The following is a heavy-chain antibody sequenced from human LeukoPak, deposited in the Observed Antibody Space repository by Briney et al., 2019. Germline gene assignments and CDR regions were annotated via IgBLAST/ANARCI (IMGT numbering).Heavy chain of an antibody. CDR1: GGSFTSYG. D-gene: IGHD3-3*01. Sequence: SVKVSCKASGGSFTSYGISWVRQAPGQGLEWMGKIIPIYGRANYGQKFQGRVTITADELTTTSYMELSSLTVEDMAVYYCAAGGAYEFRDDYWGQGTLVTVSS. CDR2: IIPIYGRA. V-gene: IGHV1-69*15. J-gene: IGHJ4*02. CDR3: AAGGAYEFRDDY.